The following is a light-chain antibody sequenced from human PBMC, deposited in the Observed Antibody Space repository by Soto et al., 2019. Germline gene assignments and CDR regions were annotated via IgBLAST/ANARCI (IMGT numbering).Light chain of an antibody. CDR3: SSYTSSSTRV. V-gene: IGLV2-14*01. CDR1: SSDVGGYNY. Sequence: QSALTQPASGSGSPGQSITISCTGTSSDVGGYNYVSWYQQHPGKAPKLMIYDVSNRPSGVSNRFSGSKSANTASLTISGLXXXXEADYYCSSYTSSSTRVFGTGTKLT. CDR2: DVS. J-gene: IGLJ1*01.